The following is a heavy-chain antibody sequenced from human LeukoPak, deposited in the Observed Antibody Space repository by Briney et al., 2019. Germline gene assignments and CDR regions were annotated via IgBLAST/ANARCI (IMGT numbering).Heavy chain of an antibody. Sequence: GGSLRLSCAASGFSFSSYWMTWVRRAPGKGLEWVANIKEDGSEKYYVDSVKGRFTISRDNAKNSLFLQMNSLSAEDTAVYYCARARGLPYWGQGTLVTVSS. J-gene: IGHJ4*02. CDR3: ARARGLPY. CDR2: IKEDGSEK. V-gene: IGHV3-7*04. CDR1: GFSFSSYW. D-gene: IGHD3-10*01.